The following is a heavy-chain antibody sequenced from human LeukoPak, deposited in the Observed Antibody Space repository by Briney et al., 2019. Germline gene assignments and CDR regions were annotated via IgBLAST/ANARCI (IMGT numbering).Heavy chain of an antibody. D-gene: IGHD1-1*01. V-gene: IGHV4-39*01. Sequence: SETLSLTCTVSGASISSGRNYWGWIRQSPGKGLEWIASLYSSGTTHYNPSLQSRVSVSVDTSKNQFSVRLNSLTAADTAVFYCARHLSGTTMAHYFDHWGQGTVVTVSS. CDR3: ARHLSGTTMAHYFDH. J-gene: IGHJ4*02. CDR1: GASISSGRNY. CDR2: LYSSGTT.